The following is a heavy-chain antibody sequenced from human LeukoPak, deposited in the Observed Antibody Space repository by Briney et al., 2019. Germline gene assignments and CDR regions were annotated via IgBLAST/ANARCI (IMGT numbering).Heavy chain of an antibody. J-gene: IGHJ4*02. CDR3: ARRGAGGYFDY. Sequence: SETLSLTCTVSGGSISSYYWSWIRQPPGKGLEWIGYIYTSGSTNYNPSLKSRVTISVDTSKSQFSLKLSSVTAADTAVYYCARRGAGGYFDYWGQGTLVTVSS. V-gene: IGHV4-4*09. CDR1: GGSISSYY. D-gene: IGHD3-10*01. CDR2: IYTSGST.